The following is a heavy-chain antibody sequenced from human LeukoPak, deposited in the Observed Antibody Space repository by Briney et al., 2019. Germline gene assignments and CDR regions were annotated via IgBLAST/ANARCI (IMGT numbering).Heavy chain of an antibody. J-gene: IGHJ5*02. V-gene: IGHV3-66*01. CDR3: AKIRYCSGGSCYWFDP. D-gene: IGHD2-15*01. CDR1: GFTVSSSY. CDR2: FYSGGST. Sequence: GGSLRLSCAASGFTVSSSYMSWVRQAPGKGLEWVSVFYSGGSTYYADSVKGRFTISRDNSKNTLYLQMNSLRAEDTAVYYCAKIRYCSGGSCYWFDPWGQGTLVTVSS.